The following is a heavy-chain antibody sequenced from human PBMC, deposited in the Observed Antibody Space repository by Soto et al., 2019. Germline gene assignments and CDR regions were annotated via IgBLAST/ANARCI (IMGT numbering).Heavy chain of an antibody. CDR1: GFTFSSYA. D-gene: IGHD2-8*01. CDR3: ARDRRDIVLMGPSWARPIYYYYGMDV. CDR2: ISYDGSNK. J-gene: IGHJ6*02. V-gene: IGHV3-30-3*01. Sequence: PGGSLRLSCAASGFTFSSYAMHWVRQAPGKGLEWVAVISYDGSNKYYADSVKGRFTISRDNSKNTLYLQMNSLRAEDTAVYYCARDRRDIVLMGPSWARPIYYYYGMDVWGQGTTVTVSS.